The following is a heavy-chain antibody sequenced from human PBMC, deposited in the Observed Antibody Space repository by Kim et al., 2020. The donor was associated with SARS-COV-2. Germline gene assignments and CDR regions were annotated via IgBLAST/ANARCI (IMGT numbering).Heavy chain of an antibody. CDR1: GGSFSGHY. D-gene: IGHD6-19*01. J-gene: IGHJ4*02. CDR2: INHSGST. CDR3: ARYSSCWYVGY. Sequence: SETLSLTCAVYGGSFSGHYWSWIRQPPGKGLEWIGEINHSGSTNYNPSLKSRVTISVDTSKNQFSLKLSSVTAADTAVYYCARYSSCWYVGYWGQGTLVT. V-gene: IGHV4-34*01.